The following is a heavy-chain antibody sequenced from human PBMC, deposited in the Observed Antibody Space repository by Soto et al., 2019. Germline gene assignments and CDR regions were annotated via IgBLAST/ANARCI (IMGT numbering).Heavy chain of an antibody. J-gene: IGHJ5*02. D-gene: IGHD6-13*01. Sequence: GGSLRLSCAASGFTFSSYGMHWVRQAPGKGLEWVAVISYDGSNKYYADSVKGRFTISRDNSKNTLYLQMNSLRAEDTAVYYCAKDPSSSWYFSTNWFDPWGQGTLVTVSS. CDR3: AKDPSSSWYFSTNWFDP. V-gene: IGHV3-30*18. CDR2: ISYDGSNK. CDR1: GFTFSSYG.